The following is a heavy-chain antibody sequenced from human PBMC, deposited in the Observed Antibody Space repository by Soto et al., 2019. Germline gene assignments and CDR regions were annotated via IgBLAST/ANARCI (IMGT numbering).Heavy chain of an antibody. V-gene: IGHV3-48*03. Sequence: EVQLVESGGGLVQPGGSLRLSCTASGFAFSSYEMNWVRQAPGKGPEWVSYISSSSATIHYVDSVKGRFTISRDNAKNSVYRQMNSLRAEDSAVYYCARAAGIMTRGFHGMDVWGQGTTVTVSS. CDR3: ARAAGIMTRGFHGMDV. CDR2: ISSSSATI. J-gene: IGHJ6*02. CDR1: GFAFSSYE. D-gene: IGHD3-10*01.